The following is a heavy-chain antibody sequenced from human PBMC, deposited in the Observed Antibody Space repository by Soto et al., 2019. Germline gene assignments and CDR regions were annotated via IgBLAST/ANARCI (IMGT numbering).Heavy chain of an antibody. V-gene: IGHV3-23*01. J-gene: IGHJ3*02. CDR3: AKGPARPRAFDI. Sequence: PGGSLRLSXAASGFTFSSYAMSWVRQAPGKGLEWVSAISGSGGSTYYADSVKGRFTISRDNSKNTLYLQMNSLRAEDTAVYYCAKGPARPRAFDIWGQGTMVTVSS. D-gene: IGHD6-6*01. CDR2: ISGSGGST. CDR1: GFTFSSYA.